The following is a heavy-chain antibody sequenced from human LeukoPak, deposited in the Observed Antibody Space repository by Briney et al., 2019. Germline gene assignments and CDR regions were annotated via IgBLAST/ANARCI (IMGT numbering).Heavy chain of an antibody. CDR1: GFTFSSYA. CDR2: ISGSGGST. Sequence: GGSLRLSCAASGFTFSSYAMSWVRQAPGKGLEWVSAISGSGGSTYYADSVKGRFTISRDNSKNTLYLQMNSLRAEDTAVYYCAKDRVESSGWYRYFDYWGQGTLVTASS. V-gene: IGHV3-23*01. J-gene: IGHJ4*02. D-gene: IGHD6-19*01. CDR3: AKDRVESSGWYRYFDY.